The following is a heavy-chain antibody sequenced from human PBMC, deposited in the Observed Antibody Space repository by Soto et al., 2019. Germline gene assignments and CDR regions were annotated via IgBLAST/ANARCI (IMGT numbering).Heavy chain of an antibody. CDR3: ARCPSGSAFYYYGMDV. D-gene: IGHD6-19*01. CDR2: ASFDGSDT. V-gene: IGHV3-30-3*01. Sequence: QVQLVESGGGVVQPGRSLRLSCAVSGFIFRSYAMHWVRQAPGKGLEWVAVASFDGSDTYSSDSVKGRFTISRDNSKNMLYLQMNSLRAEDTAVYYCARCPSGSAFYYYGMDVWGQGTTVIVSS. CDR1: GFIFRSYA. J-gene: IGHJ6*02.